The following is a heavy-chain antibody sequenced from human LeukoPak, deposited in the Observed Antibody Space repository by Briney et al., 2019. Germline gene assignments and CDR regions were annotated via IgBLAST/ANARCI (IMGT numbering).Heavy chain of an antibody. J-gene: IGHJ4*02. CDR3: ARDPESGYHYFDY. D-gene: IGHD3-3*01. Sequence: EGSLRLSCAASGFTFSSYAMNWVRQAPGKGLEWVSYISSGSSTTYYADSVKGRFTISKDNAKNSLFLQMNSLRAEDTAVYYCARDPESGYHYFDYWGQGTLVTVS. CDR2: ISSGSSTT. V-gene: IGHV3-48*01. CDR1: GFTFSSYA.